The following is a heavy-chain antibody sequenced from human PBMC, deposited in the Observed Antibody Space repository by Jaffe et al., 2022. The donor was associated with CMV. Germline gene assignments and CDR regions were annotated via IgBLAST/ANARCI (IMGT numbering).Heavy chain of an antibody. CDR3: ARGLRGRLAAAGTFDY. V-gene: IGHV1-18*04. CDR1: GYTFSNYG. D-gene: IGHD6-13*01. J-gene: IGHJ4*02. CDR2: ISAYNGNT. Sequence: QVQLVQSGAEVKKPGASVKVSCKASGYTFSNYGFTWVRQVPGKGLEWVGWISAYNGNTDSAQKFQGRVTLTTDTSASTAYMELRSLRSDDTAVYYCARGLRGRLAAAGTFDYWGQGTLVTVSA.